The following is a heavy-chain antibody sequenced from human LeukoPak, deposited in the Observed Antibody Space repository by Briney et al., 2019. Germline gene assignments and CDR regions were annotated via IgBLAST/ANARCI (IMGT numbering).Heavy chain of an antibody. CDR3: AKDRVSPGFNWFDP. Sequence: GGSLRLSCAASGVIISSYAMSWVRQAPGEGLEWVSAFNGRGDNTYYADFVKGRFTISRDNSKSTVYLQMNSLRTEDTAVYYCAKDRVSPGFNWFDPWGQGTLVTVSS. D-gene: IGHD2/OR15-2a*01. CDR1: GVIISSYA. CDR2: FNGRGDNT. J-gene: IGHJ5*02. V-gene: IGHV3-23*01.